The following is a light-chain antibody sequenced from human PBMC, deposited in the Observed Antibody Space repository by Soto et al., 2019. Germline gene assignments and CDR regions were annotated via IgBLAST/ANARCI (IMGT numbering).Light chain of an antibody. CDR3: QQYSSSPSIT. CDR1: QSVSSSY. CDR2: GAS. V-gene: IGKV3-20*01. J-gene: IGKJ5*01. Sequence: EMVLTQSPGTLSLSPGERATLSCRASQSVSSSYLAWYQQKHGQAPRLLIYGASSGATGIPDRFSGSGSGSTFTVTIRRLEPEDFAEYYCQQYSSSPSITFGQATRLEIK.